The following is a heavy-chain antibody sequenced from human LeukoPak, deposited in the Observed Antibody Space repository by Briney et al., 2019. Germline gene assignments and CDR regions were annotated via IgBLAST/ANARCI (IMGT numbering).Heavy chain of an antibody. CDR3: ARPSPPGDGYNPCDY. CDR2: ISYDGSNK. Sequence: PGRSLRLSCAASGFTFSSYAMHWVRQAPGKGLEWVAVISYDGSNKYYADSVKGRFTISRDNSKSTVYLQMNSLRPEDTAVYYCARPSPPGDGYNPCDYWGPGALVIVSS. CDR1: GFTFSSYA. D-gene: IGHD5-24*01. J-gene: IGHJ4*02. V-gene: IGHV3-30-3*01.